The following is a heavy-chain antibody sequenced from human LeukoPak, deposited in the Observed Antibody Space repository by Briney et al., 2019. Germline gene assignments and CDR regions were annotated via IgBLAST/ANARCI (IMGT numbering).Heavy chain of an antibody. CDR2: IIPIFGTG. Sequence: SVKLSCKDSGGTFSSYAISWVRQHPGQGREWMGGIIPIFGTGNYAQKFQVRVTITAEKSTSTAYMELSSLRCEDTAVYYCARVFGYCSSTSCYGGSWFDPWGHGTLVTVSS. CDR3: ARVFGYCSSTSCYGGSWFDP. J-gene: IGHJ5*02. CDR1: GGTFSSYA. D-gene: IGHD2-2*03. V-gene: IGHV1-69*06.